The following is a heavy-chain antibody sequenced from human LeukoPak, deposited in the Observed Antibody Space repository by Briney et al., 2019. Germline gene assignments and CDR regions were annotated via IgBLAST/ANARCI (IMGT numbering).Heavy chain of an antibody. Sequence: GGSLRLSCAASGFSFSNYDMNWVRQAPGKGLEWVSYISTGGSTIYYADSVKGRFTISIDNDKNSLFMKMNTLRAEDTAVYYCARAPRDYGAIPRGDYWGQGTLVTVSS. D-gene: IGHD4-17*01. CDR2: ISTGGSTI. V-gene: IGHV3-48*03. CDR1: GFSFSNYD. CDR3: ARAPRDYGAIPRGDY. J-gene: IGHJ4*02.